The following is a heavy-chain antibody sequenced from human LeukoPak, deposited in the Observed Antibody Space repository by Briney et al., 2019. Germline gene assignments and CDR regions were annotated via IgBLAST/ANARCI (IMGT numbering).Heavy chain of an antibody. D-gene: IGHD2-21*02. CDR3: ARDRDWVFDY. Sequence: GGSLRLSCAASGFTFSSYSMNWVRQAPGKGLEWVSSISSSSSYIYYADSVKGRFTISRDNARNSLYLQMSSLRAEDTAVYYCARDRDWVFDYWGQGTLVTVSS. CDR1: GFTFSSYS. J-gene: IGHJ4*02. V-gene: IGHV3-21*01. CDR2: ISSSSSYI.